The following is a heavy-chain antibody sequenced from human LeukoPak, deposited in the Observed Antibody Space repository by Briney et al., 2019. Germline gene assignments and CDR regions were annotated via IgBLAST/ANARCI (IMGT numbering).Heavy chain of an antibody. Sequence: SETLSLTCTVSGGSISSYYWSWIRQPPGKGLERIGYIYYSGSTNYNPSLKSRVTISVDTSKNQFSLKLSSVTAADTAVYYCARETGSSLGFVWGQGTLVTVSS. CDR3: ARETGSSLGFV. CDR1: GGSISSYY. CDR2: IYYSGST. J-gene: IGHJ4*02. D-gene: IGHD3-16*01. V-gene: IGHV4-59*01.